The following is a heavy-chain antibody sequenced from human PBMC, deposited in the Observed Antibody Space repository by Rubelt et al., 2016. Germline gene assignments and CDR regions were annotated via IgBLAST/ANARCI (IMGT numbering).Heavy chain of an antibody. J-gene: IGHJ4*02. V-gene: IGHV4-39*01. CDR2: GST. CDR3: ARLMYGDYAFDY. D-gene: IGHD4-17*01. Sequence: GSTYYNPSLKSRVTISVDTSKNQFSLKLSSVTAADTAVYYCARLMYGDYAFDYRGQGTLVTVSS.